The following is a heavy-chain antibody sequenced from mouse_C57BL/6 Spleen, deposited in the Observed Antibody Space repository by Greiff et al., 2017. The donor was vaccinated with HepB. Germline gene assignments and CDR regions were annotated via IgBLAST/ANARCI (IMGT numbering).Heavy chain of an antibody. CDR2: INYDGSST. Sequence: EVHLVESEGGLVQPGSSMKLSCTASGFTLSDYYMAWVRQVPEKGLEWVANINYDGSSTYYLDSLKSRFIISRDNAKNILYLQMSSLKSEDTATYYCAREIYYGSSSYYAMDYWGQGTSVTVSS. D-gene: IGHD1-1*01. CDR3: AREIYYGSSSYYAMDY. CDR1: GFTLSDYY. V-gene: IGHV5-16*01. J-gene: IGHJ4*01.